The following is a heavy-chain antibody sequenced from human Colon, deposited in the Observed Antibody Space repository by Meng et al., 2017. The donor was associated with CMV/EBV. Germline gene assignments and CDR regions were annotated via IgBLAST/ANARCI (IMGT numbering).Heavy chain of an antibody. V-gene: IGHV3-53*01. CDR1: GVSVSTNI. CDR2: IHASGTT. J-gene: IGHJ6*02. CDR3: ARKPNYLGMDV. Sequence: GGSLRLSCAASGVSVSTNIMNWVRQAPGKGLEWVSLIHASGTTYYADSVKGRSTISRDDSKNTLYLQMNSLRAEDTAVYYCARKPNYLGMDVWGHGTTVTVSS.